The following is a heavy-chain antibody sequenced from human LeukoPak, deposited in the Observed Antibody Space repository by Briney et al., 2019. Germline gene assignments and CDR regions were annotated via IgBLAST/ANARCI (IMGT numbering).Heavy chain of an antibody. D-gene: IGHD1-26*01. CDR3: ARDSQSYGPPADAFNI. CDR1: GFTFSSYN. V-gene: IGHV3-21*01. J-gene: IGHJ3*02. CDR2: ISSSSSYI. Sequence: GGSLRLSCAASGFTFSSYNMNWVRQAPGKGLEWVSSISSSSSYIYYADSVKGRFTISRDNAKNSLYLQMNSLRAEDTAVHYCARDSQSYGPPADAFNIWGQGTMVTVSS.